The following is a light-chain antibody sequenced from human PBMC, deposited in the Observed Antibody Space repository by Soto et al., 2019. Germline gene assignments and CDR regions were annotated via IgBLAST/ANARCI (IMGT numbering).Light chain of an antibody. Sequence: EIVMTQSPATLSVSPGEAVTLSCRASQSVSSNLAWYQQRPGQAPRLLIYGASTRATGIPARFSGSGSGTEFTLTISSLQSEDFAVYYCQQYNTWPPITFRQGTRLEIK. CDR1: QSVSSN. CDR3: QQYNTWPPIT. V-gene: IGKV3-15*01. J-gene: IGKJ5*01. CDR2: GAS.